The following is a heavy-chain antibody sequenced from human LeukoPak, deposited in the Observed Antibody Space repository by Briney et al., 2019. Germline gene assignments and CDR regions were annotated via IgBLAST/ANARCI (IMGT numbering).Heavy chain of an antibody. Sequence: GGSLRLSCAASGSIFSEHYLNCIGQAPGKGLEWVSYISSSGRTIGYADSVKGRFTISRDNAKKSLYLQMNSLRTEDTAVYYCARTENENAYGKWDGHDNWGEGILVTVSS. CDR2: ISSSGRTI. CDR3: ARTENENAYGKWDGHDN. D-gene: IGHD3-10*01. J-gene: IGHJ4*02. V-gene: IGHV3-11*01. CDR1: GSIFSEHY.